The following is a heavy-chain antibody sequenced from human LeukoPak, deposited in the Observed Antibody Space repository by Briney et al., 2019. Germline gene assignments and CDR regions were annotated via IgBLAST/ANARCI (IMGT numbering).Heavy chain of an antibody. CDR1: GFTFSSYS. Sequence: PGGSLRLSCAASGFTFSSYSMNWVRQAPGKGLEWVSSISSSSSYIYYADSVKGRFTISRDNAKNSLYLQMNSLRAEDTAVYYCARDNLVYEIDWFDHWGQGTLVTVSS. D-gene: IGHD2-8*01. CDR3: ARDNLVYEIDWFDH. J-gene: IGHJ5*02. V-gene: IGHV3-21*01. CDR2: ISSSSSYI.